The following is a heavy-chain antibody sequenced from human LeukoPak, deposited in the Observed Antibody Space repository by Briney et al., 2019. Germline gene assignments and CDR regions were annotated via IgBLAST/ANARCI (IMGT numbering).Heavy chain of an antibody. V-gene: IGHV4-34*01. CDR1: GGSFSGYY. D-gene: IGHD3-10*01. J-gene: IGHJ6*02. Sequence: SETLSPTCAVYGGSFSGYYWSWIRQPPGKGLEWIGEINHSGSTNYNPSLKSRVTISVDTSKNQFSLKLSSVIAADTAVYYCARAAGRDTMVRGVITPYYYGMDVWGQGTTVTVSS. CDR3: ARAAGRDTMVRGVITPYYYGMDV. CDR2: INHSGST.